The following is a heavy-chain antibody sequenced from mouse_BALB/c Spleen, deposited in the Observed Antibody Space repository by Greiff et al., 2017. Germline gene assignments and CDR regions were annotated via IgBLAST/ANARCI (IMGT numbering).Heavy chain of an antibody. J-gene: IGHJ4*01. CDR3: ARLNDYDEESYAMDY. Sequence: VQLQESGPSLVKPSQTLSLTCSVTGDSITSGYWNWIRKFPGNKLEYMGYISYSGSTYYNPSLNSRISITRDTSKNQYYLQLNSVTTEDTATYYCARLNDYDEESYAMDYWGQGTSVTVSS. D-gene: IGHD2-4*01. CDR1: GDSITSGY. CDR2: ISYSGST. V-gene: IGHV3-8*02.